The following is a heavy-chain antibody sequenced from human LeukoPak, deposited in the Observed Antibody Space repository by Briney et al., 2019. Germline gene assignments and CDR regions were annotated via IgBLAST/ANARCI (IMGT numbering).Heavy chain of an antibody. CDR3: ARSGHLAYCGGDCYPDAFDI. D-gene: IGHD2-21*02. CDR2: ISPYNGNT. Sequence: GASVKVSCQASGYTFTSYSISWVRQAPGQGLEWMGWISPYNGNTNYAQKLQGRVTMTTDTSTSTAYMELRSLRSEDTAVYYCARSGHLAYCGGDCYPDAFDIWGQGTMVTVSS. V-gene: IGHV1-18*01. CDR1: GYTFTSYS. J-gene: IGHJ3*02.